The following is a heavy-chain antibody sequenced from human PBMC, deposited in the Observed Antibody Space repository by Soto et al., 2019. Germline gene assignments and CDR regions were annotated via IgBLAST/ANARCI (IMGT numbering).Heavy chain of an antibody. Sequence: QVQLVESGGGVVQPGRSLRLSCAASGFTFSSYGMHWVRQAPGKGLEWVAVISYDGSNKYYADSVKGRFIISRDNSKNTLYLQMNSLRAEDTAVYYCAKDLKGSPSHYYYYYGMDVWGQGTTVTVSS. V-gene: IGHV3-30*18. J-gene: IGHJ6*02. D-gene: IGHD6-13*01. CDR1: GFTFSSYG. CDR3: AKDLKGSPSHYYYYYGMDV. CDR2: ISYDGSNK.